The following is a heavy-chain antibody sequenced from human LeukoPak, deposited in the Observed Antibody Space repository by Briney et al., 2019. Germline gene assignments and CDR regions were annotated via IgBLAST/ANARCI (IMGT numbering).Heavy chain of an antibody. D-gene: IGHD1-26*01. CDR1: GFTFSSYA. V-gene: IGHV3-48*02. CDR2: ISSSTT. J-gene: IGHJ4*02. Sequence: PGRSLRLSCAASGFTFSSYAMHWVRQAPGKGLEWVSYISSSTTYYADSVKGRFTISRDNAKKSLYLQMKSLRDEDTAVYYCARGAIGGSYFFDYWGPGTPVTVSS. CDR3: ARGAIGGSYFFDY.